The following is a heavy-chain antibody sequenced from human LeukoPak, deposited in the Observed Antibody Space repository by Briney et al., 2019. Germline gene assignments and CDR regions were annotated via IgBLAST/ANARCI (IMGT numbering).Heavy chain of an antibody. CDR1: GFTFSNAW. D-gene: IGHD6-13*01. V-gene: IGHV3-15*01. CDR2: IKSKTDGGTT. J-gene: IGHJ6*03. Sequence: GGSLRLSCAASGFTFSNAWMSWVRQAPGKGLEWVGRIKSKTDGGTTDYAAPVKGRFTILRDDSKNTLYLQMNSLKTEDTAVYYCTTESSYSSSWYGRVYYYYMDVWGKGTTVTVSS. CDR3: TTESSYSSSWYGRVYYYYMDV.